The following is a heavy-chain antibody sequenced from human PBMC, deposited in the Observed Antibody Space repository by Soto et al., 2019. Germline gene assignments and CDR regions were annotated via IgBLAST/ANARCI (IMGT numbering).Heavy chain of an antibody. V-gene: IGHV4-30-4*01. CDR2: IYYSGST. J-gene: IGHJ4*02. CDR1: GGSISSGDYY. Sequence: SETLSLTCTVSGGSISSGDYYWSWIRQTPGKGLEWVGYIYYSGSTYYNPSLKSRVTISVDTSKNQFSLKLSSVTAADTAVYYCAREDSLTLDYWGQGTLVTV. CDR3: AREDSLTLDY.